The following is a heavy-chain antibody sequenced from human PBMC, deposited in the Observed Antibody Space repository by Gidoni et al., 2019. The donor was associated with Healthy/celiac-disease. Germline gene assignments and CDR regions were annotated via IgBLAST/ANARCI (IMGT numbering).Heavy chain of an antibody. CDR2: IYYSGST. V-gene: IGHV4-59*01. D-gene: IGHD3-16*01. Sequence: QVPLQESGPGLVKPSETLSLTCTVSGGSISSYYWSWIRQPPGKGLEWIGYIYYSGSTNYNPSLKSRVTISVDTSKNQFSLKLSSVTAADTAVYYCARVWSDWFDPWGQGTLVTVSS. CDR3: ARVWSDWFDP. J-gene: IGHJ5*02. CDR1: GGSISSYY.